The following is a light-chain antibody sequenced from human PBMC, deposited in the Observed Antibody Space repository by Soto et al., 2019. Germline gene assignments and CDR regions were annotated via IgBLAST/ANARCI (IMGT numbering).Light chain of an antibody. V-gene: IGKV3-20*01. CDR2: GAS. Sequence: EIVLTQSPGTLSLSPRERATLSCRASQSVSSSFLAWYQQKPGQAPRLLIYGASSRATGFPDRFSGSGSGTDFTLTIISLEPDFFLMYSAPTYINSQSTFAAG. CDR1: QSVSSSF. J-gene: IGKJ4*02. CDR3: PTYINSQST.